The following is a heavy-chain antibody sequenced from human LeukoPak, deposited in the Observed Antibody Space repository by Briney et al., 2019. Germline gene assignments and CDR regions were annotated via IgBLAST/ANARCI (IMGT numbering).Heavy chain of an antibody. CDR1: GASISSSSSY. J-gene: IGHJ6*03. D-gene: IGHD6-19*01. CDR2: IYYSGST. CDR3: ARTHAGSSGWNKDYYMGV. Sequence: SETLSLTCTVSGASISSSSSYWGWIRQPPGKGLEWIGSIYYSGSTYYNPSLKSRVTISVDTSTNHFSLKLTSVTATDTAVYYCARTHAGSSGWNKDYYMGVWGKGTTVTVSS. V-gene: IGHV4-39*02.